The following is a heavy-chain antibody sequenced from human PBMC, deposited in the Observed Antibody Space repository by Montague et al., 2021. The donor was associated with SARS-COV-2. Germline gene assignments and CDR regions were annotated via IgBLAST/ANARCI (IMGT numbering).Heavy chain of an antibody. CDR3: TSGEGNYGWRYYFDY. J-gene: IGHJ4*02. CDR1: GDSIRTNY. CDR2: VDKSDNT. V-gene: IGHV4-59*01. Sequence: SETLSLTCTVSGDSIRTNYWSWIRQPPGKELEWNGYVDKSDNTDYNPSLKSRVTISLDTSKKQFSLKLNSVTSADTAVYYCTSGEGNYGWRYYFDYWGQGTLVTVSS. D-gene: IGHD3-10*01.